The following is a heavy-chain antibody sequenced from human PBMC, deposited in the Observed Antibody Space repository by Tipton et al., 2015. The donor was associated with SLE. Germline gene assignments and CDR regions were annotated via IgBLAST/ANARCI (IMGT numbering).Heavy chain of an antibody. D-gene: IGHD1-26*01. CDR3: VKWALYGTDP. Sequence: SLRLSCAASGFTVSTNYMSWVRQAPGKGLESVSLIYGGGTTYYADSVKGRFTISRDNFKDTLYLQMNSLRVEDTAKYYCVKWALYGTDPWGLGTLVTVSS. J-gene: IGHJ5*02. V-gene: IGHV3-53*01. CDR2: IYGGGTT. CDR1: GFTVSTNY.